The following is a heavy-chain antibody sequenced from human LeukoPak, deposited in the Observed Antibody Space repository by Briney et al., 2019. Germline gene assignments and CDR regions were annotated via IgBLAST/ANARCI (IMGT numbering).Heavy chain of an antibody. CDR3: ARGLAAPPFDY. CDR2: IWYDGSNK. Sequence: GGSLRLSCAASGFTFSSYGMHWVRQAPGKGLEWVAVIWYDGSNKYYADSVKGRFTISRDNSKNTLYLQMNSLRAEDTAVYYCARGLAAPPFDYWGQGTLVTVSS. J-gene: IGHJ4*02. CDR1: GFTFSSYG. V-gene: IGHV3-33*01. D-gene: IGHD6-6*01.